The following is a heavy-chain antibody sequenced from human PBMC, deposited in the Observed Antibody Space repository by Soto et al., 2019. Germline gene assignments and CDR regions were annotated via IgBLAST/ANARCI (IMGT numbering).Heavy chain of an antibody. CDR3: ARGGRRWLARVLLDYFAY. V-gene: IGHV3-21*01. CDR2: ISSSSSYI. D-gene: IGHD6-19*01. J-gene: IGHJ4*02. Sequence: EVQLVESGGGLVKPGGSLRLSCAASGFTFSSYSMNWVRQAPGKGLEWVSSISSSSSYIYYADSVKGRFTISRDNAKNSLYLQMNSLRAEDTAVYYCARGGRRWLARVLLDYFAYWGQGTLVTVSS. CDR1: GFTFSSYS.